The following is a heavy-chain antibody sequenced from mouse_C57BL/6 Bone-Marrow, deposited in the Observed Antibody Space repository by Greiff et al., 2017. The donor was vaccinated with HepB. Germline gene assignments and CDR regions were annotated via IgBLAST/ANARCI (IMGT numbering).Heavy chain of an antibody. V-gene: IGHV1-78*01. CDR2: IYPRDGST. J-gene: IGHJ2*01. D-gene: IGHD2-5*01. CDR3: ARERAYYSNYVYFDY. CDR1: GYTFTDHT. Sequence: VQLQQSDAELVKPGASVKISCKVSGYTFTDHTIHWMKQRPEQGLEWIGYIYPRDGSTKYNEKFKGKATLTADKSSSTAYMQLNSLTSEDSAVYFCARERAYYSNYVYFDYWGQGTTLTVSS.